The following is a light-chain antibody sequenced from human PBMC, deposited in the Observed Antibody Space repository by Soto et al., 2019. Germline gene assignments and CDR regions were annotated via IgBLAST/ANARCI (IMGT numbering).Light chain of an antibody. J-gene: IGKJ4*01. CDR2: GAS. CDR3: QQRSDWLT. CDR1: QSVSSSY. V-gene: IGKV3D-20*02. Sequence: VFTQSPGTLSLSPGERATLSCRASQSVSSSYVAWYQQKRGQAPRLLMYGASSRATGIPDRFSGSGSGTEFTLTISRMEPEDFAVDYCQQRSDWLTFGGGTKVDIK.